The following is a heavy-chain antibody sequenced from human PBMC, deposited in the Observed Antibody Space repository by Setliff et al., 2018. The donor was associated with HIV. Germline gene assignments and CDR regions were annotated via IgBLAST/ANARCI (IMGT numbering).Heavy chain of an antibody. J-gene: IGHJ6*03. CDR2: IYYSGRT. V-gene: IGHV4-39*07. CDR1: DGSITSNSYY. D-gene: IGHD2-8*01. CDR3: AGEIAPAARLPNVGGPPPPGYYHYMDV. Sequence: LSATLSLTCSVSDGSITSNSYYWGWIRQAPGKGLEWIGSIYYSGRTYYNPSLKSRVTMSVDTSTNQFSLELTSVTAEDTAVYFCAGEIAPAARLPNVGGPPPPGYYHYMDVWGKGTTVTVSS.